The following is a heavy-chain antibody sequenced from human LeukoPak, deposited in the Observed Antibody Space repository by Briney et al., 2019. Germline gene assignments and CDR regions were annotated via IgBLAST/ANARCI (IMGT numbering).Heavy chain of an antibody. V-gene: IGHV4-59*01. CDR1: GGSMSRYY. CDR2: MYYSGST. Sequence: SETLSLTCTVSGGSMSRYYWSWIRQPPGKGLEWIGYMYYSGSTKYNPSLKSRVTISVDTSKNQFSLKLSSVTAADTAVYYCARSSSGSYFDYWGQGTLVTVSS. J-gene: IGHJ4*02. CDR3: ARSSSGSYFDY. D-gene: IGHD2-15*01.